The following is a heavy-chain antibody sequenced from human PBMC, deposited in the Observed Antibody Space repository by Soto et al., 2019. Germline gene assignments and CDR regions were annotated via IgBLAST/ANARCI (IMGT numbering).Heavy chain of an antibody. V-gene: IGHV4-34*01. CDR3: ARGGRYYYDSSGPLGY. CDR2: INHSGST. J-gene: IGHJ4*02. CDR1: GGSFSGYY. Sequence: SETLSLTCAVYGGSFSGYYWSWIRQPPGKGLEWIGEINHSGSTNYNPSLKSRVTISVDTSKNQFSLKLTSVTAADTAVYYCARGGRYYYDSSGPLGYWGQGTLVT. D-gene: IGHD3-22*01.